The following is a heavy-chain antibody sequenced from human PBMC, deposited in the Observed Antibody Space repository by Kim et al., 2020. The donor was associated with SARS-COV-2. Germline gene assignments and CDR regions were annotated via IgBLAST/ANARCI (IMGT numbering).Heavy chain of an antibody. J-gene: IGHJ4*02. CDR2: INAGNGNT. CDR1: GYTFTSYA. CDR3: ARGTRITIFGVVITQGGSFDY. D-gene: IGHD3-3*01. Sequence: ASVKVSCKASGYTFTSYAMHWVRQAPGQRLEWRGWINAGNGNTKYSQKFQGRVTITRDTSASTAYRELSSLRSEDTAVYYCARGTRITIFGVVITQGGSFDYWGQGTLVTVSS. V-gene: IGHV1-3*01.